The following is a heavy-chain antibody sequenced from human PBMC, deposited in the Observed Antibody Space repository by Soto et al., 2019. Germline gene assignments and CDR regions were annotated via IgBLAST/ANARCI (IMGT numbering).Heavy chain of an antibody. CDR2: IYYSGST. CDR3: ARDRIRPYGDYVWWDSEGMDV. V-gene: IGHV4-61*01. Sequence: PSETLSLTCTVSGGSGGSGTYYWSWIRLPPGKGLEWIGYIYYSGSTNYNPSLKSRVTISVDTSKNQFSLKLSSVTAADTAVYYCARDRIRPYGDYVWWDSEGMDVWGQGTTVTVSS. J-gene: IGHJ6*02. D-gene: IGHD4-17*01. CDR1: GGSGGSGTYY.